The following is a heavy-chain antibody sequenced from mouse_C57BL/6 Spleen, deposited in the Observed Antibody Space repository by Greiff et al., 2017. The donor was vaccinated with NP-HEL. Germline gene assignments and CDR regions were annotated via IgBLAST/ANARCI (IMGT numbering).Heavy chain of an antibody. D-gene: IGHD2-4*01. J-gene: IGHJ4*01. CDR3: ARSPYDYDGVPYAMDY. Sequence: VMLVESGAELAKPGASVKLSCKASGYTFTSYWMHWVKQRPGQGLEWIGYINPSSGYTKYNQKFKDKATLTADKSSSTAYMQLSSLTYEDSAVYYCARSPYDYDGVPYAMDYWGQGTSVTVSS. CDR1: GYTFTSYW. V-gene: IGHV1-7*01. CDR2: INPSSGYT.